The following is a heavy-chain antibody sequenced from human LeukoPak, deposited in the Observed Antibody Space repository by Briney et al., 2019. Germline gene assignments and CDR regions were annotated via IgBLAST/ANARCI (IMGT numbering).Heavy chain of an antibody. CDR3: ERGYCSNGVCSMYYYDY. CDR2: IFGGGSI. Sequence: PGGSLRLSCAASGFTVSSNYMSWVRQAPGKGLEWVSVIFGGGSIYYADSVKGRFTISRDNSKNTVYLQMNSLRDEDTAVYYCERGYCSNGVCSMYYYDYWGQGTLVTVSS. CDR1: GFTVSSNY. V-gene: IGHV3-53*05. J-gene: IGHJ4*02. D-gene: IGHD2-8*01.